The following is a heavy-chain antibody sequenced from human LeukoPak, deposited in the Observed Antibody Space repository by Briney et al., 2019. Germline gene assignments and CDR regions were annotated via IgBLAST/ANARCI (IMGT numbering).Heavy chain of an antibody. CDR2: IDHSGST. D-gene: IGHD6-6*01. Sequence: PSETLSLTCTVSGDSISSSSYYWGWIRQPPGKGLEWPGSIDHSGSTYYHPSLKSRITISVDTSKNQFSLKLSSVTAADTAVYYCARAQYSNVCYYYYYMDVWGKGTTVTVSS. J-gene: IGHJ6*03. V-gene: IGHV4-39*07. CDR1: GDSISSSSYY. CDR3: ARAQYSNVCYYYYYMDV.